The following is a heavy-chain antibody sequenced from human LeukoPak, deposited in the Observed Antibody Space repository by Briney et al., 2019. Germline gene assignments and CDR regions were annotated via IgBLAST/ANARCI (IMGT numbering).Heavy chain of an antibody. CDR2: INHSGSA. CDR3: ARGQVVATNFPLDY. CDR1: GGSISSYY. D-gene: IGHD5-12*01. J-gene: IGHJ4*02. Sequence: SETLSLTCTVSGGSISSYYWSWIRQPPGKGLEWIGEINHSGSANYNPSLKSRVTISVDTSKNQFSLKLSSVTAADTAVYYCARGQVVATNFPLDYWGQGTLVTVSS. V-gene: IGHV4-34*01.